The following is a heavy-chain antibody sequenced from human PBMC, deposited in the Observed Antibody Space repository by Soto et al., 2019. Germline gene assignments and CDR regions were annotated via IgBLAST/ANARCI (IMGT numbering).Heavy chain of an antibody. CDR1: GISFSTYG. J-gene: IGHJ5*02. CDR2: VSGGSGVT. CDR3: TRWNGYGDL. V-gene: IGHV3-23*01. Sequence: PGGSLRLSCVVSGISFSTYGVTWVRQAPGKGLERVCGVSGGSGVTHYTDSVKGRFTISGDDSKNTVYLQMHSLRGEDTAVYYCTRWNGYGDLWGQGTLVTVSS. D-gene: IGHD1-1*01.